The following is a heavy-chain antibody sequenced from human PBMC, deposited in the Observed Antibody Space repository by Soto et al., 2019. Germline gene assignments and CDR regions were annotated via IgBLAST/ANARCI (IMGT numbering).Heavy chain of an antibody. CDR3: ARDRSGRADV. Sequence: EVHLVESGGGLVRPGGSLRLSCVAPEFTFSSYWMHWVRQVPGKGRVWVSRLNEDGSFTTYEDSVKGRFTISRYSAKKTLYLQMNSLRAEDTDVYYGARDRSGRADVWGQGTTVTVSS. CDR1: EFTFSSYW. J-gene: IGHJ6*02. V-gene: IGHV3-74*01. CDR2: LNEDGSFT. D-gene: IGHD3-10*01.